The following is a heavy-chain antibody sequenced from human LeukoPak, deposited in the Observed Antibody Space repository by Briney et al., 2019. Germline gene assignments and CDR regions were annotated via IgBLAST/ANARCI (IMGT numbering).Heavy chain of an antibody. CDR3: ARARDYHDSSGYFSLFDY. CDR2: INPSTGNT. J-gene: IGHJ4*02. CDR1: GYTFTSYY. D-gene: IGHD3-22*01. V-gene: IGHV1-46*01. Sequence: GASVKVSCKASGYTFTSYYMHWVRQAPGQGLEWMGIINPSTGNTSNAQKFQGRVTMTRDTSTNTVYMELSSLRSEDTAVYYCARARDYHDSSGYFSLFDYWGQGTLVTVSS.